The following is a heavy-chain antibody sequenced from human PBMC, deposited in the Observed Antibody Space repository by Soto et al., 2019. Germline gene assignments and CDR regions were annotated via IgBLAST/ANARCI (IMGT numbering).Heavy chain of an antibody. CDR1: GFAFSTYW. CDR2: IKQDGSET. J-gene: IGHJ6*02. Sequence: EEELVESGGGLVQPGGSLRLSCAASGFAFSTYWMSWVRQAPGKGLEWVANIKQDGSETYYVDFVKGRFAISRDNAKNSVYLKMNNLRAEDTGVYYCARDRRTTIYNGLDVWGQGTTVTVSS. V-gene: IGHV3-7*05. CDR3: ARDRRTTIYNGLDV.